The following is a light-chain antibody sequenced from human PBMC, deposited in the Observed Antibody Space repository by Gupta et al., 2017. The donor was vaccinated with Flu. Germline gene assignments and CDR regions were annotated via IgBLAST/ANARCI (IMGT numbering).Light chain of an antibody. CDR1: QSVTGN. J-gene: IGKJ4*01. V-gene: IGKV3-11*01. CDR2: DAS. CDR3: QQRSNWT. Sequence: QSPATLSLSPGERATLSCRASQSVTGNLAWYQQKPGQAPRLLIYDASNRATGIPARFSGSGSGTDFTLTISSLEPEDFAVYYCQQRSNWTFGGGTKVEIK.